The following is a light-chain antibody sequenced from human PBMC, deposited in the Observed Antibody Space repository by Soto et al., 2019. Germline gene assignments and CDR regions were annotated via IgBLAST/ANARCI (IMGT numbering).Light chain of an antibody. J-gene: IGKJ4*01. CDR1: QGISSY. CDR3: QQYNSYPLT. Sequence: IQFSLSASFVSAPEEDRVTITCRASQGISSYLAWYQQKPGKAPKLLISAASTLQSGVPSRFSGSGSGTEFTLTISSLQPDDFATYYCQQYNSYPLTFGGGSKVDVK. V-gene: IGKV1-9*01. CDR2: AAS.